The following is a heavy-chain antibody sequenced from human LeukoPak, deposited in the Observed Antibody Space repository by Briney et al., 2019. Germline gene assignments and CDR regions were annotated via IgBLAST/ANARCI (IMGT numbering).Heavy chain of an antibody. CDR3: AGDPIHVKTGPL. J-gene: IGHJ4*02. D-gene: IGHD1-14*01. Sequence: SETLSLTCAVSGYPISSGHFWGWIRQPPGKGLEWIGSVYHSGITYSNPSLKSRVTISLDTSKNQFSLNLTSVTAADTAVYYCAGDPIHVKTGPLWGQGTLVTVS. CDR1: GYPISSGHF. V-gene: IGHV4-38-2*02. CDR2: VYHSGIT.